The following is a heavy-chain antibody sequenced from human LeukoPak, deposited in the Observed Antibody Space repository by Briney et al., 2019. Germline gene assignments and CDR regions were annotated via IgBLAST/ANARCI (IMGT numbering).Heavy chain of an antibody. CDR2: IKEDGSDK. J-gene: IGHJ4*02. Sequence: GGSLRLSCAASGFTLSSYWMSWVRQAPGKGLEWVANIKEDGSDKYYVDSVKGRFTISRDNAKNSLFLQMNFLGVEDTAIYYCGRTGTASYYGQGTLVTVSS. V-gene: IGHV3-7*01. CDR1: GFTLSSYW. D-gene: IGHD1-1*01. CDR3: GRTGTASY.